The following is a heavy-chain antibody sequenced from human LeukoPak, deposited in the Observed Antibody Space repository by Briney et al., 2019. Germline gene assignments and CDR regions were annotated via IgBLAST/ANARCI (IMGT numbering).Heavy chain of an antibody. CDR3: ANGAYYYDSSGYYGPSDY. D-gene: IGHD3-22*01. CDR2: IRYDGSNK. CDR1: GFTFSSYG. V-gene: IGHV3-30*02. J-gene: IGHJ4*02. Sequence: GGSLRLSCAASGFTFSSYGMRWVRQAPGKWLGWVAFIRYDGSNKYYADSVKGRFTISRDNAKNTLYLQMNSLRAEETAVYYCANGAYYYDSSGYYGPSDYWGQGTLVTVSS.